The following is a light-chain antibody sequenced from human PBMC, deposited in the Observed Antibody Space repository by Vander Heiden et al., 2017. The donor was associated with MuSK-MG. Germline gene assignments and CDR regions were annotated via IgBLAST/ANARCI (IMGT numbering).Light chain of an antibody. Sequence: DIQMTQSPSSLSTSVGDRVTITCRASQSISSYLNWYQQKPGKAPKLLIYAASSLQSGVTSRFSGSGSGTDFTLTISSLQPEDFATYDGQQAWTFGQGTKVEIK. V-gene: IGKV1-39*01. CDR2: AAS. CDR1: QSISSY. CDR3: QQAWT. J-gene: IGKJ1*01.